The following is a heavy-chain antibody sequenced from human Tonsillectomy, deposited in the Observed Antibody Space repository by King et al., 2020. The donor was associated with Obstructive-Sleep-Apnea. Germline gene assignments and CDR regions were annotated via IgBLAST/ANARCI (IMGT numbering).Heavy chain of an antibody. J-gene: IGHJ4*02. Sequence: VQLVESGGGLVQPGRSLRLSCAASGFAFDDYAMHSVRQPPGKGLEWVSGISWNSGYIAYADSVKGRFTISRDNAKNSLFLQMNSLRSEDTALYYCAKVMTGTGRGFDSWGQGTLVTVSS. CDR3: AKVMTGTGRGFDS. CDR2: ISWNSGYI. CDR1: GFAFDDYA. V-gene: IGHV3-9*01. D-gene: IGHD1-1*01.